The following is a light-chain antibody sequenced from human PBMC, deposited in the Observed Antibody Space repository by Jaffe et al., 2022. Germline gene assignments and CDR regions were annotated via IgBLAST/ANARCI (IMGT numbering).Light chain of an antibody. CDR2: GAS. Sequence: EIVLTQSPGTLSLSPGERATLSCRASQSVSSNYLAWYQQKPGQAPRLLIYGASSRATGIPDRFSGSGSGTDFTLTISRLEPEDFAVYYCQHYGTSSLFTFGQGAKLEIK. CDR1: QSVSSNY. CDR3: QHYGTSSLFT. J-gene: IGKJ2*01. V-gene: IGKV3-20*01.